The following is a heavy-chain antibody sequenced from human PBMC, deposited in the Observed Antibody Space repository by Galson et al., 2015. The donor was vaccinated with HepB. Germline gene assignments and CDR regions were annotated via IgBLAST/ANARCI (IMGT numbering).Heavy chain of an antibody. CDR1: GFTFSAYM. J-gene: IGHJ3*01. Sequence: SLRLSCAASGFTFSAYMMNWVRQAPGKGLQWVSSISSSTNFIYYSDSVKGRFTISRDNAMNSLFLQMNSLRAEDTAVYYCARVPGCTNGVCYQDNAFDLWGQGTMVTVSS. CDR3: ARVPGCTNGVCYQDNAFDL. D-gene: IGHD2-8*01. CDR2: ISSSTNFI. V-gene: IGHV3-21*01.